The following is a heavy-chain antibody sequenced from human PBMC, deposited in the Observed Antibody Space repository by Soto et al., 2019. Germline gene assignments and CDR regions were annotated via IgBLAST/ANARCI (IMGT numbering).Heavy chain of an antibody. J-gene: IGHJ3*02. CDR1: GFTFDDYA. CDR2: ISWDSGSI. D-gene: IGHD1-26*01. Sequence: EVQLVESGGGLVQPGRSLRLSCAASGFTFDDYAMHWVRQAPGKGLEWVAGISWDSGSIGYADSVKGRFTISRDNAKNSLYRQMNSLRAEDTALYYCAKDMGAGSGSYSHAFDIWGQGTMVTVSS. CDR3: AKDMGAGSGSYSHAFDI. V-gene: IGHV3-9*01.